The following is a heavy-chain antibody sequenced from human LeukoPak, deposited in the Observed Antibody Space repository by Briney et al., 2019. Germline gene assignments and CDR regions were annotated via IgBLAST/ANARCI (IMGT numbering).Heavy chain of an antibody. CDR2: INHSGST. Sequence: SETLSLTCAVYGGSFSGYYWSWIRQPPGKGLEWIGEINHSGSTNYNPSLKSRVTISVDTSKNQFSLKLSSVTAADTAVYYCASTRKGYCSGGSCTYYYYMDVWGKGTMVTVSS. CDR3: ASTRKGYCSGGSCTYYYYMDV. J-gene: IGHJ6*03. D-gene: IGHD2-15*01. V-gene: IGHV4-34*01. CDR1: GGSFSGYY.